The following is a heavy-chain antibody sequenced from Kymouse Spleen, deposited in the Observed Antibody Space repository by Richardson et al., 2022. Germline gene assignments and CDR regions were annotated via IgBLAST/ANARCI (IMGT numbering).Heavy chain of an antibody. CDR2: ISWNSGSI. Sequence: EVQLVESGGGLVQPGRSLRLSCAASGFTFDDYAMHWVRQAPGKGLEWVSGISWNSGSIGYADSVKGRFTISRDNAKNSLYLQMNSLRAEDTALYYCAKDIGELELLDAFDIWGQGTMVTVSS. J-gene: IGHJ3*02. D-gene: IGHD1-7*01. V-gene: IGHV3-9*01. CDR1: GFTFDDYA. CDR3: AKDIGELELLDAFDI.